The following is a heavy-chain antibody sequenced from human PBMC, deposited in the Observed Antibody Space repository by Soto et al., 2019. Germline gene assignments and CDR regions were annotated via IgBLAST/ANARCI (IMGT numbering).Heavy chain of an antibody. CDR1: GYTFTSYD. CDR2: MNPNSGNT. J-gene: IGHJ4*02. CDR3: ARSVEWLASFGY. V-gene: IGHV1-8*01. Sequence: QVQLVQSGAEVKKPGASVKVSCKASGYTFTSYDINWVRQATGQGLEWMGWMNPNSGNTGYAQKYQGRGSRTRNTYISTAYMELRSLRSEDTAVYYCARSVEWLASFGYWGQGTLVTVSS. D-gene: IGHD6-19*01.